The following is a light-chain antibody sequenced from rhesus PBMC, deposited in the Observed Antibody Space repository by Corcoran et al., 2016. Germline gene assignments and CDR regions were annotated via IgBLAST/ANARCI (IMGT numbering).Light chain of an antibody. CDR2: KAS. V-gene: IGKV1-22*01. CDR1: QGISSW. Sequence: DIQMTQSPSSLSASVGDTVTITCRASQGISSWLAWYQQKPGKAPKLLYYKASSLQSGVPSRFSGSGSGTDFTRTISSLQSEDFATYYCQQYSSRPYSFGQGTKVEIK. J-gene: IGKJ2*01. CDR3: QQYSSRPYS.